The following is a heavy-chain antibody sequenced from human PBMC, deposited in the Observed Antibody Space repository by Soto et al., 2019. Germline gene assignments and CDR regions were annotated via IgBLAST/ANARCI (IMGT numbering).Heavy chain of an antibody. CDR1: GGTFSSYA. V-gene: IGHV1-69*13. CDR3: YYYDSSGYYSDY. CDR2: IIPIFGTA. Sequence: SVKVSCKASGGTFSSYAISWVRQAPGQGLEWMGGIIPIFGTANYAQKFQGRVTITADESTSTAYMELSSLRSEDTAVYYCYYYDSSGYYSDYWGQGTLVTV. J-gene: IGHJ4*02. D-gene: IGHD3-22*01.